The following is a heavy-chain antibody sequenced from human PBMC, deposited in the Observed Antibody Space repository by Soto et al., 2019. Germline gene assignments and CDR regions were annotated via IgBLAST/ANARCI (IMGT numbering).Heavy chain of an antibody. CDR3: ARVPDNWTSSANRLEP. D-gene: IGHD1-20*01. J-gene: IGHJ5*02. Sequence: GGSLRLSCAASGFTFTRYSMNWVRQAPGKGLEWVSSISSTTNYIYYADSMKGRFTVSIDNAKNSVFLEMNSLRVEDTAVYYCARVPDNWTSSANRLEPWGHGIPLTVSS. CDR2: ISSTTNYI. CDR1: GFTFTRYS. V-gene: IGHV3-21*01.